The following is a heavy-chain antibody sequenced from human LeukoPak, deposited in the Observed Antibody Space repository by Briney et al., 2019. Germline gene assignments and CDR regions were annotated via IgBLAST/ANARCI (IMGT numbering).Heavy chain of an antibody. CDR1: GGSISSYY. V-gene: IGHV4-59*01. CDR3: AGGYSSGWGLFDY. Sequence: NPSETLSLTCTVSGGSISSYYWSWIRQPPGKGLEWIGYIYYSGSTNYNPSLKSRVTISVDTSKNQFSLKLSSVTAADTAVYYCAGGYSSGWGLFDYWGQGTLVTVSS. CDR2: IYYSGST. J-gene: IGHJ4*02. D-gene: IGHD6-25*01.